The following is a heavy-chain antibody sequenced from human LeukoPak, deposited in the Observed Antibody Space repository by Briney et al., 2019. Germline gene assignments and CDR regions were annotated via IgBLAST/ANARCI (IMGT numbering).Heavy chain of an antibody. D-gene: IGHD3-3*01. CDR1: GFTLSSYW. Sequence: GGSLRLSCAASGFTLSSYWMSWVRQAPGKGLEWGANIKQDGSEKYYVDSVKGRFTISRDNAKNSLYLQMNSLRAEDTAVYYCARDGYDFWSGYSRWFDPWGQGTLVTVSS. V-gene: IGHV3-7*01. J-gene: IGHJ5*02. CDR3: ARDGYDFWSGYSRWFDP. CDR2: IKQDGSEK.